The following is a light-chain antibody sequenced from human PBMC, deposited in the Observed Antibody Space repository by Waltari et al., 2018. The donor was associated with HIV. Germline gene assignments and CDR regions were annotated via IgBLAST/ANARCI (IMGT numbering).Light chain of an antibody. CDR1: RSKLGAGYA. CDR3: QSYDSGRRV. V-gene: IGLV1-40*01. CDR2: DNF. Sequence: QAVLTPPPSVAGAPGQRVTHPCTWSRSKLGAGYAVHLYQKPPGTGPKLVFYDNFNRTSGVADRFSGSTSGTSASLAITGLQAEDEADYYCQSYDSGRRVFGGGTKLAVL. J-gene: IGLJ3*02.